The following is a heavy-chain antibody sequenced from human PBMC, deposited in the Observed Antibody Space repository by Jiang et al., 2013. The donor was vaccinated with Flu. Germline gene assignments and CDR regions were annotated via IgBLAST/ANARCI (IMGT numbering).Heavy chain of an antibody. J-gene: IGHJ3*02. Sequence: SGGSISSGSYYWSWIRQPAGKGLEWIGRIYTSGSTNYNPSLKSRVTISVDTSKNQFSLKLSSVTAADTAVYYCARFPGVFGAFDIWGQGTMVTVSS. V-gene: IGHV4-61*02. CDR3: ARFPGVFGAFDI. D-gene: IGHD7-27*01. CDR1: GGSISSGSYY. CDR2: IYTSGST.